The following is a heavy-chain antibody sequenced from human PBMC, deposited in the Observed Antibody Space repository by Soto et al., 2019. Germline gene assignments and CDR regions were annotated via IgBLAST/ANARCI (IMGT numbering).Heavy chain of an antibody. J-gene: IGHJ6*02. CDR1: GGSFSAYY. D-gene: IGHD1-26*01. Sequence: SETLSLTCAVYGGSFSAYYWSWVRQPPGKGLEWIGEIIHSESTKYNPSLKSRVTISVDTSKNQFSLKLSSVTAADTAVYYCARQRPTDGRWEFANYYGMDVWGQGTPATVSS. V-gene: IGHV4-34*12. CDR3: ARQRPTDGRWEFANYYGMDV. CDR2: IIHSEST.